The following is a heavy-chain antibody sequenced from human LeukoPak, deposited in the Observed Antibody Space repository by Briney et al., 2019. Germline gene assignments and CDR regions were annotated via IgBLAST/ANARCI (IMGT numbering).Heavy chain of an antibody. V-gene: IGHV4-39*07. CDR1: GGSISSSSYY. D-gene: IGHD2-2*01. CDR2: IYYSGST. CDR3: ARMIHIVVVPAAFNWFDP. Sequence: SETLSLTCTVSGGSISSSSYYWGWIRQPPGKGLEWIGSIYYSGSTYYNPSLKSRVTISVDTSKNQFSLKLSSVTAADTAVYYCARMIHIVVVPAAFNWFDPWGQGTLVTVSS. J-gene: IGHJ5*02.